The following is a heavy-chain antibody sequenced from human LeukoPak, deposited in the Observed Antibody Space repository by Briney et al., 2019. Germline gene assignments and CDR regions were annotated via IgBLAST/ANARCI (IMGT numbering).Heavy chain of an antibody. Sequence: GGSLRLSCAASGFTFSSYAMHWVRQAPGKGLEWVAVISYDGSNKYYADSVKGRFTISGDNSKNTLYLQMNSLRAEDTAVYYCARVCRYYDFFDYWGQGTLVTVSS. D-gene: IGHD3-22*01. V-gene: IGHV3-30*04. CDR2: ISYDGSNK. CDR1: GFTFSSYA. J-gene: IGHJ4*02. CDR3: ARVCRYYDFFDY.